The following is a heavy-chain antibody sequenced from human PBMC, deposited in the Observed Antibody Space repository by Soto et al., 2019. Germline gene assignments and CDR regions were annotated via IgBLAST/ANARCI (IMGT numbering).Heavy chain of an antibody. V-gene: IGHV3-9*01. CDR2: ISWNSGSI. Sequence: EVQLVESGGGLVQPGRSLRLSCAASGFTFDDYAMHWVRQAPGKGLEWVSGISWNSGSIGYADSVKGRFTISRDNAKNSLYLQMNSLRAEDTALYYCAKDGGLRLGELSFSFGMDVWGQGTTVTVSS. CDR1: GFTFDDYA. CDR3: AKDGGLRLGELSFSFGMDV. J-gene: IGHJ6*02. D-gene: IGHD3-16*02.